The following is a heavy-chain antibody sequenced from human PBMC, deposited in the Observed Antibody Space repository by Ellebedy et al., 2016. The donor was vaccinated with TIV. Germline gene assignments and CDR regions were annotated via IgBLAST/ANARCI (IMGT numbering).Heavy chain of an antibody. D-gene: IGHD3-9*01. V-gene: IGHV3-11*05. CDR3: GRAREPGYFAYYYYGMDV. CDR1: GFSFSKHF. Sequence: GESLKISCAASGFSFSKHFMSWVRQAPGKGLEWVSYISPDSFNTKYGDSVKGRFTVARDNAKNSLYLQMNSLRGDDTAVYYCGRAREPGYFAYYYYGMDVWGQGTTVTVSS. CDR2: ISPDSFNT. J-gene: IGHJ6*02.